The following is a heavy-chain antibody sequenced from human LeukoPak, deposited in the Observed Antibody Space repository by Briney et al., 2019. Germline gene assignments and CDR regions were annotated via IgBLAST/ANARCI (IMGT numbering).Heavy chain of an antibody. D-gene: IGHD6-19*01. CDR3: VRHLIAVAVNHYYYGIDV. V-gene: IGHV1-3*01. Sequence: ASVKVSCKASGYTFTSYAMHWVRQAPGQRLEWMGWINAGNGNTIYSQKFQGRVTITRDTSATTAYMELSSLRSEDTAVYYCVRHLIAVAVNHYYYGIDVWGQGTTVTVPS. J-gene: IGHJ6*02. CDR1: GYTFTSYA. CDR2: INAGNGNT.